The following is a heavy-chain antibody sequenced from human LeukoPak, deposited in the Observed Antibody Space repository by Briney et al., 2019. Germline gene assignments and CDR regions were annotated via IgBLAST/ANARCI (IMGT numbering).Heavy chain of an antibody. J-gene: IGHJ4*02. CDR3: ASSIAARRQFDY. D-gene: IGHD6-6*01. CDR2: IYSGGST. V-gene: IGHV3-53*01. Sequence: GGSLRLSCAASGFTVSSNYMSWVRQARGKGLEWVSVIYSGGSTYYADSVKGRFTISRDISKNTLYLQMNSLGADDTAVYYCASSIAARRQFDYWGQGTLVTVSS. CDR1: GFTVSSNY.